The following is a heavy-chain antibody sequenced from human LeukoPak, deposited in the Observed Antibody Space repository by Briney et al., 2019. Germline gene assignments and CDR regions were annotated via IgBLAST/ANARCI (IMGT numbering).Heavy chain of an antibody. V-gene: IGHV4-4*07. CDR1: GGSISSHY. CDR3: ARDSEHGGLY. CDR2: IYTSGST. D-gene: IGHD1/OR15-1a*01. Sequence: SETLSLTCTVSGGSISSHYWNWFRQPAGKGLEWIGRIYTSGSTNYNPSLKSRVTMSVDTSKNQFSLKLNSVTAADTAVYYCARDSEHGGLYWGQGTLVTVSS. J-gene: IGHJ4*02.